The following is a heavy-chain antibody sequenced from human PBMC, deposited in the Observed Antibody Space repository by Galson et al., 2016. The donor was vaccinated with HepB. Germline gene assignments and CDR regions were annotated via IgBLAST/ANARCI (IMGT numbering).Heavy chain of an antibody. D-gene: IGHD3-3*01. J-gene: IGHJ5*02. CDR3: ARWSDSHGFDP. V-gene: IGHV3-53*01. Sequence: SLRLSCAASGFTVSSNYMIWVRQAPGKGLEWVSVIYSSGYTYYADSVKGRFTISRDNSKNTLYLQMNSLRAGDTAVFYCARWSDSHGFDPWGQGTLVTVSS. CDR2: IYSSGYT. CDR1: GFTVSSNY.